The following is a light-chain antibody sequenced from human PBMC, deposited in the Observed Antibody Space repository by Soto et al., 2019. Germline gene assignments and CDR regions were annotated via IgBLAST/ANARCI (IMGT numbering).Light chain of an antibody. J-gene: IGKJ4*01. CDR1: QSVTTQ. CDR2: GAS. CDR3: QQFSSYTLT. V-gene: IGKV3-20*01. Sequence: IVWTQSPGTLSFSPGERATLSCSAIQSVTTQLAWYQQKPGHAPRLIIHGASSRATGIPDRFSGGGSGRDFTLTISRLETEDFAVYDCQQFSSYTLTFGGGTKVDIK.